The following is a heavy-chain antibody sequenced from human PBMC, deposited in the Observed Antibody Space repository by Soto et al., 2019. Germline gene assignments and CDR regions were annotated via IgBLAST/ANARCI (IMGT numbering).Heavy chain of an antibody. J-gene: IGHJ5*02. CDR1: GGSIRTYY. V-gene: IGHV4-59*01. Sequence: QLQLQESGPGLVKPSETLSLTCTVSGGSIRTYYWNWIRQPPGQGLAWIGDIYYSGRTNYNPSLTSRVSISVDMSKNQFSLNLSSVTPADTAVYYCARGRGYSGQRRGWFDPWGQGTLVTVSS. D-gene: IGHD5-12*01. CDR3: ARGRGYSGQRRGWFDP. CDR2: IYYSGRT.